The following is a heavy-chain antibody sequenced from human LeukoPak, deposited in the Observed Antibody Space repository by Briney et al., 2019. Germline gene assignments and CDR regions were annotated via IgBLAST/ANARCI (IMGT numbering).Heavy chain of an antibody. CDR3: ARVGRYFDWLSQDY. CDR1: GFSVSSNY. D-gene: IGHD3-9*01. Sequence: GGSLRLSCAASGFSVSSNYMSWVRQASGRGLEWLSVIYTGGNTYYADSVKGRFTISRDNSKNTLYLQMNSLRAEDTAVYYCARVGRYFDWLSQDYWGQGTLVTVSS. J-gene: IGHJ4*02. V-gene: IGHV3-53*01. CDR2: IYTGGNT.